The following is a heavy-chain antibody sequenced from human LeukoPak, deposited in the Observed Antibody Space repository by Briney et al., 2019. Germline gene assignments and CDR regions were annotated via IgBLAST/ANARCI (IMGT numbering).Heavy chain of an antibody. Sequence: SQTLSLTCTVSGGSISSGGYYWSWIRQHPGKGLEWIGYIYYSGSTYYNPSLKSRVTISVDTSKNQFSLKLSSVTAADTAVYYCARGYCSGGSCYNAFDIWGQGTVVTVSS. V-gene: IGHV4-31*03. CDR2: IYYSGST. CDR1: GGSISSGGYY. J-gene: IGHJ3*02. CDR3: ARGYCSGGSCYNAFDI. D-gene: IGHD2-15*01.